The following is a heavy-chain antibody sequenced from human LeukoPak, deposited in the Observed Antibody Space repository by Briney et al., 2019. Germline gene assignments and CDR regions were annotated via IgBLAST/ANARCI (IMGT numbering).Heavy chain of an antibody. V-gene: IGHV4-59*08. Sequence: SETLSLTCTVSGGSISSYYWSWIRQPPGKGLEWIGYIYYSGSTNYNPSLKSRVTISVDTSKNQFSLNLSSVTAADTAVYYCARRSRMTTIDAFDIWGQGTMVTVSS. CDR3: ARRSRMTTIDAFDI. CDR2: IYYSGST. D-gene: IGHD5-24*01. CDR1: GGSISSYY. J-gene: IGHJ3*02.